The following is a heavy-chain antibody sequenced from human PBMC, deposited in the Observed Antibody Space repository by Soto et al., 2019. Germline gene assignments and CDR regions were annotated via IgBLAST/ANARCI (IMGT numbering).Heavy chain of an antibody. J-gene: IGHJ4*02. V-gene: IGHV1-8*01. Sequence: ASVKVCGEASGYSFTSLYINWVRQTTGQGLEWMGWMQPSSGRTGYAQKFQGRVTMSRDTSINTAYMELSSLTSDDTAFYYCARGVTAGVDYWGQGTLVTVSS. CDR2: MQPSSGRT. CDR3: ARGVTAGVDY. D-gene: IGHD1-26*01. CDR1: GYSFTSLY.